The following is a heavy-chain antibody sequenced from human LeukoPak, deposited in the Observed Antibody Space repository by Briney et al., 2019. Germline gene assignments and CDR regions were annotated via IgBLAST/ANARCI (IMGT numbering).Heavy chain of an antibody. CDR3: ARDSDSGYGPFAS. CDR1: GFTISNNY. V-gene: IGHV3-53*01. J-gene: IGHJ4*02. Sequence: GQSLTLSCAVSGFTISNNYFCWSRQPPRKGLDLDSVSHICCTTNYSYSVQGRFTISKDNSKTTVYLHMNSLRAEDTAVYYCARDSDSGYGPFASWGQGTLVTVSS. CDR2: SHICCTT. D-gene: IGHD5-12*01.